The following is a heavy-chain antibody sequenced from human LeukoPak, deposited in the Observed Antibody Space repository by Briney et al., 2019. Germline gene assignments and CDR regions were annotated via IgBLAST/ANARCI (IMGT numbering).Heavy chain of an antibody. J-gene: IGHJ4*02. CDR1: GFTFSSYA. CDR3: ALEEVATVTTKY. Sequence: PGGSLRLSCAASGFTFSSYAMNWVRQAPGKGLVWVSRINTDGSSTSYADSVKGRFTVSRDNAKNTLYLQMNSLRVEDTAVYYCALEEVATVTTKYWGQGTLVTVSS. D-gene: IGHD4-17*01. CDR2: INTDGSST. V-gene: IGHV3-74*01.